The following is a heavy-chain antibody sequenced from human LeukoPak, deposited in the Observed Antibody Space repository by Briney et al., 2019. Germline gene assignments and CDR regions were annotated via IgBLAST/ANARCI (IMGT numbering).Heavy chain of an antibody. Sequence: SQTLSLTCTVSGGSISSGDYYWSWLRQPPGKGLERIGYTYYSGSTYYNPSLKNTVSISVDTSKNQFSLNLSSVTAADTAVYYCARPYYYDSRIDPWGQGTLVTVSS. D-gene: IGHD3-22*01. CDR1: GGSISSGDYY. CDR3: ARPYYYDSRIDP. V-gene: IGHV4-30-4*01. J-gene: IGHJ5*02. CDR2: TYYSGST.